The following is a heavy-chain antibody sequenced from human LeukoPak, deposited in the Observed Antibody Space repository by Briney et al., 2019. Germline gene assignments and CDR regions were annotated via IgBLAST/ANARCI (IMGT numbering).Heavy chain of an antibody. CDR3: ARGSYYAPYYFDY. V-gene: IGHV3-48*02. D-gene: IGHD1-26*01. CDR1: GFTFSTYR. Sequence: GGSLRLSCAASGFTFSTYRMNWVRQAPGKGLEWLSYISSGSNTIFYADSVKGRFTISRDNAKNPLFLQVNSLRDEDTAVYYCARGSYYAPYYFDYWGQGTLVTVSS. J-gene: IGHJ4*02. CDR2: ISSGSNTI.